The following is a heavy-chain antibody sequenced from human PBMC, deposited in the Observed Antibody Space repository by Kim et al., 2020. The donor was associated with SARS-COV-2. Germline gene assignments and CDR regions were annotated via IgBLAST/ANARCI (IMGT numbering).Heavy chain of an antibody. J-gene: IGHJ5*02. CDR1: GGSISSYY. Sequence: SETLSLTCTVSGGSISSYYWSWIRQPPGKGLEWIGYIYYSGSTNYNPSLKSRVTISVDTSKNQFSLKLSSVTAVDTAVYYCARVGGHYSYGYISGWFYPWGQGTLVTVSS. CDR2: IYYSGST. CDR3: ARVGGHYSYGYISGWFYP. V-gene: IGHV4-59*13. D-gene: IGHD5-18*01.